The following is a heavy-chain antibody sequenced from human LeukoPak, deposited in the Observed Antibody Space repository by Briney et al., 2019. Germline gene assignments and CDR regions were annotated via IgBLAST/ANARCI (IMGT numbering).Heavy chain of an antibody. V-gene: IGHV4-39*07. D-gene: IGHD6-13*01. CDR1: GGSISSSSYY. Sequence: SETLSLTCTVSGGSISSSSYYWGWIRQPPGKGLEWLGSVFYTGNTYYNPSLKSRVTISVDTSKNQFSLKLSSVTAADTAVYYCARDNFKGSSSSWYGSFDYWGQGTLVTVSS. CDR3: ARDNFKGSSSSWYGSFDY. CDR2: VFYTGNT. J-gene: IGHJ4*02.